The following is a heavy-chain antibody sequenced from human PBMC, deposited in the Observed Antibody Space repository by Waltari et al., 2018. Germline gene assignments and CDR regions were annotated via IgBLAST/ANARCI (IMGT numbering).Heavy chain of an antibody. D-gene: IGHD4-17*01. Sequence: EVQLVAFGGGLVQPGGSLRLSCAASGFTLRGYWPHRVRQVPGKGLVWVSRISVNGSSTSYADSVKGRFTISRDNAKNTLYLQMNSLRAEDTAVYYCARSYYGGNIDYWGQGTLDTVSS. J-gene: IGHJ4*02. CDR2: ISVNGSST. CDR3: ARSYYGGNIDY. CDR1: GFTLRGYW. V-gene: IGHV3-74*01.